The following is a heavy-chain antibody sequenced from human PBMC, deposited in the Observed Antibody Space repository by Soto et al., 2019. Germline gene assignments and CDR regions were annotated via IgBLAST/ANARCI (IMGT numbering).Heavy chain of an antibody. V-gene: IGHV1-18*04. D-gene: IGHD1-26*01. CDR3: ARARMFSGAHHDY. CDR2: ITPYNGNE. CDR1: GYTFTNFG. J-gene: IGHJ4*02. Sequence: QVHLVQSGAVVENPGASVKVSCKASGYTFTNFGINWVRQAPGQGLEWMGWITPYNGNENYPQKHQDRLTITTDTSTNTAYLELRSLRSDDTAVYFCARARMFSGAHHDYWGQGTRVTVSA.